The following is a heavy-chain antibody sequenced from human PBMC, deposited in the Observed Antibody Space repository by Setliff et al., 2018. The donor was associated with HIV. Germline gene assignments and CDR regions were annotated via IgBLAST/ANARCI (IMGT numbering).Heavy chain of an antibody. CDR3: ARHVARFDYDTGGYYVSHFDY. J-gene: IGHJ4*02. V-gene: IGHV4-4*07. CDR1: GGSLQGYY. D-gene: IGHD3-22*01. Sequence: PSETLSLTCSVSGGSLQGYYWSWIRQPAGKGLQWIGRIYYVGWSKYNPSLKSRVTISVDTSKNQFSVRLSSVSAADTAVYFCARHVARFDYDTGGYYVSHFDYWGQGTQVTVSS. CDR2: IYYVGWS.